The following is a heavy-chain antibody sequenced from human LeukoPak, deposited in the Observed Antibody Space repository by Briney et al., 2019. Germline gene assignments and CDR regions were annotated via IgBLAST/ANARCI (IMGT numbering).Heavy chain of an antibody. CDR2: IYSGGST. D-gene: IGHD2-21*02. Sequence: GGSLRLSCAASGFTVSSNYMSWVRQAPGKGLEWVSVIYSGGSTYYADSVKGRFTISRDNSKNTLYLQMNSLRAEDTAVYYCARDRGIAYCGGDCSDYFGYWGQGTLVTVSS. J-gene: IGHJ4*02. CDR1: GFTVSSNY. CDR3: ARDRGIAYCGGDCSDYFGY. V-gene: IGHV3-66*01.